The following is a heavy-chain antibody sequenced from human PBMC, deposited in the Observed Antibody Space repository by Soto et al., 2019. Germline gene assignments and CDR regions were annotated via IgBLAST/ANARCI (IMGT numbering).Heavy chain of an antibody. CDR2: VSKKGNNI. D-gene: IGHD1-26*01. CDR3: VKEEIVVVGGFDH. J-gene: IGHJ4*02. CDR1: GFTLSSYD. Sequence: GGSLRLSCSASGFTLSSYDMHWVRQAPGKGLEYVSGVSKKGNNIYYAESVKGRFTISRDTFKDTLFLQMTSLRPEDTAVYYCVKEEIVVVGGFDHWGQGTLVTVSS. V-gene: IGHV3-64D*06.